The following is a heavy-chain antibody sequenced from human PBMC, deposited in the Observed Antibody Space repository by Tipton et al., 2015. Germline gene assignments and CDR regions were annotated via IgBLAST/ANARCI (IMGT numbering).Heavy chain of an antibody. CDR1: GGSLSSGSYY. CDR3: AQINTPTYYFDY. Sequence: TLSLTCTVSGGSLSSGSYYWSWIRQPPGRELEWIGYIQYSGSTNYNPSLKSRVTISVDTSKNQFSLRLSSVTAADTAVYYCAQINTPTYYFDYWGQGTLVTVSS. D-gene: IGHD5-18*01. CDR2: IQYSGST. J-gene: IGHJ4*02. V-gene: IGHV4-61*01.